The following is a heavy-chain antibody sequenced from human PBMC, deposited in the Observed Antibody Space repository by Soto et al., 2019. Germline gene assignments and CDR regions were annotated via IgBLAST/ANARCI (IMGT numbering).Heavy chain of an antibody. CDR3: ARDRRRGLSGDALDI. D-gene: IGHD3-10*01. CDR2: IWYDGSNK. Sequence: PGGSLRLSCAASGLTFYSYGLHWSRQAPGKGLEWVAVIWYDGSNKYYADSVKGRFTISRDNSKNTLYLQMNSLRAEDTAVYYCARDRRRGLSGDALDIWGEGTMVTVSS. CDR1: GLTFYSYG. V-gene: IGHV3-33*01. J-gene: IGHJ3*02.